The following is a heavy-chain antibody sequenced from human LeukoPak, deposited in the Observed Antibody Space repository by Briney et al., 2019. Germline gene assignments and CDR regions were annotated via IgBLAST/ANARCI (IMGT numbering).Heavy chain of an antibody. CDR1: GGSISSSGNY. V-gene: IGHV4-31*03. D-gene: IGHD1-26*01. CDR2: IDYSGSA. Sequence: PSETLSLTCTVSGGSISSSGNYWNWIRQYPGKGLEWIGYIDYSGSAYYNPSLRSRVTISIGKSKNQLSLKLSSMTAADTAVYFCARGLGTYYSFLSGWFDPWGQGTLVTVSS. J-gene: IGHJ5*02. CDR3: ARGLGTYYSFLSGWFDP.